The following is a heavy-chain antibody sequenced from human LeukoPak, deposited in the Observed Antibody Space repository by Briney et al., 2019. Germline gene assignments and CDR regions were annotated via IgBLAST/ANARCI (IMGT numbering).Heavy chain of an antibody. V-gene: IGHV1-69*13. CDR1: GGTFSSYA. D-gene: IGHD3-22*01. CDR2: IIPIFGTA. J-gene: IGHJ1*01. Sequence: SVKVSCKASGGTFSSYAISWVRQAPGLGLEWMGGIIPIFGTANYAQKFQGRVTITADESTSTAYMELSSLRSEDTAVYYCARDNNYYDSSGYYYPEYFQHWGQGTLVTVSS. CDR3: ARDNNYYDSSGYYYPEYFQH.